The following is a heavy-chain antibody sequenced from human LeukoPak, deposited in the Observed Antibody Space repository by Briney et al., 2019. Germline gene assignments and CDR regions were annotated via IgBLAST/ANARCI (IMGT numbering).Heavy chain of an antibody. D-gene: IGHD3-22*01. Sequence: GGSLRLSCAASGFTFSSYAMSWVRQAPGKGLEWVSAISGSGGSTYYADSVKGRFTISRDDSKNTLYLQMNSLRAEDTAVYYCAKDIAPTYYDSSGYWGQGTLVTVSS. J-gene: IGHJ4*02. CDR3: AKDIAPTYYDSSGY. V-gene: IGHV3-23*01. CDR2: ISGSGGST. CDR1: GFTFSSYA.